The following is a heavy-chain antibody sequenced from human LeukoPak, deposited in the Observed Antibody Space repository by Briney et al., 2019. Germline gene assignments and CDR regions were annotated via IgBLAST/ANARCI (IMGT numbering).Heavy chain of an antibody. J-gene: IGHJ6*02. D-gene: IGHD1-26*01. CDR2: ITASGGST. CDR3: AKYVGQSGSNYYGLDV. CDR1: GFTFSRYA. Sequence: GGSLRLSCVVSGFTFSRYAMNWVRQAPGKGPEWVSGITASGGSTYYTDSVKGRFTISRDNSKNTLFMQMYSLRDEDTALYYCAKYVGQSGSNYYGLDVWGQGTAVTVSS. V-gene: IGHV3-23*01.